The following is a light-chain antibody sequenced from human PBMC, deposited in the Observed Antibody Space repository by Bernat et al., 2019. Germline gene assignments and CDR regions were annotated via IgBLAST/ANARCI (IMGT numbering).Light chain of an antibody. CDR3: CSYAGSSPVV. V-gene: IGLV2-23*02. J-gene: IGLJ2*01. CDR2: EVS. Sequence: QSALTQPASVSGSPGQSITISCTGTSSDVGSYNLVSWYQQHPGKAPKLMIYEVSKRPSGVSNRFSVSKSGNTASLTSSGLQAEDEADYYCCSYAGSSPVVFGGGTKLTVL. CDR1: SSDVGSYNL.